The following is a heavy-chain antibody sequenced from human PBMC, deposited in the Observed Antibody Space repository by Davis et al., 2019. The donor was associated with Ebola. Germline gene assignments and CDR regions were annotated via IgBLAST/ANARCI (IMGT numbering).Heavy chain of an antibody. J-gene: IGHJ4*02. Sequence: GESLKISCAASGFIFSNYWMSWVRQAPGKGLEWVANINPTGSATYYVDSFKGRFTISRDNAKNSLFLQVNSLRAEDTAVYYCARGPWLVGTITTFDYWGQGTLVTVSS. CDR2: INPTGSAT. D-gene: IGHD1-26*01. CDR3: ARGPWLVGTITTFDY. CDR1: GFIFSNYW. V-gene: IGHV3-7*01.